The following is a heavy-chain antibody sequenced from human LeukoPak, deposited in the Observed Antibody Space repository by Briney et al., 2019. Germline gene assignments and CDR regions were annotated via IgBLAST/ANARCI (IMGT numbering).Heavy chain of an antibody. Sequence: ASVKVSCKASAYTFTSYLIHWVRQAPEQGLEWMGMIDPSGGDSVYAQQFRGRDTMTRDTSTSTLYMDLSSLRSEDTAIYYCARDLGLRGVTNWFDPWGQGTLVTVSS. V-gene: IGHV1-46*01. D-gene: IGHD3-10*01. J-gene: IGHJ5*02. CDR2: IDPSGGDS. CDR3: ARDLGLRGVTNWFDP. CDR1: AYTFTSYL.